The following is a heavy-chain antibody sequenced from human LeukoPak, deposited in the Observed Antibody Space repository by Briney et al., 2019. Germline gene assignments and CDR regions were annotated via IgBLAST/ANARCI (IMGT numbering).Heavy chain of an antibody. CDR1: GYTFTSYY. CDR3: ARGERLFSSHAFDI. J-gene: IGHJ3*02. CDR2: INPNSGGT. D-gene: IGHD2-2*01. Sequence: GASVKVSCKASGYTFTSYYMHWVRQAPGQGLEWMGWINPNSGGTNYAQKFQGRVTMTRDTSISTAYMELSRLRSDDTAVYYCARGERLFSSHAFDIWGQGTMVTVSS. V-gene: IGHV1-2*02.